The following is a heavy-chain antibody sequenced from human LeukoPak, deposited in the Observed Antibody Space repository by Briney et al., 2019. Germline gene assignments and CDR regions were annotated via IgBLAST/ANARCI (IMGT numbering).Heavy chain of an antibody. CDR3: AGGSSGYYYYYGMDV. CDR1: GGSFSGYY. CDR2: IYYSGST. Sequence: PSETLSLTCAVYGGSFSGYYWSWIRQPPGKGLEWIGYIYYSGSTYYNPSLKSRVTISVDTSKNQFSLKLSSVTAADTAVYYCAGGSSGYYYYYGMDVWGQGTTVTVSS. V-gene: IGHV4-59*06. D-gene: IGHD3-22*01. J-gene: IGHJ6*02.